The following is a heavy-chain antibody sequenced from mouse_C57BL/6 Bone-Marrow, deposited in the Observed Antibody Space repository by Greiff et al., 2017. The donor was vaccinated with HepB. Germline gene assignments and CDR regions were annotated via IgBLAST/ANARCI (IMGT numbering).Heavy chain of an antibody. J-gene: IGHJ4*01. CDR3: TTMMDY. CDR2: IDPANGDT. V-gene: IGHV14-4*01. CDR1: GFNINDDY. Sequence: EVQLQQSGAELVRPGASVKLSCTASGFNINDDYMHWVKQRPEQGLEWIGWIDPANGDTAYASQFQDEAPITADTSSNTAYLQLSSLTSEDTAVYYCTTMMDYWGQGTSVTVSS.